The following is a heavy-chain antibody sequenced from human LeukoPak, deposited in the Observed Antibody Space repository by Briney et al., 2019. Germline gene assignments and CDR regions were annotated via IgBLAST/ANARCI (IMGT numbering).Heavy chain of an antibody. J-gene: IGHJ4*02. Sequence: GGSLRLSCAASGFTFSSYTMHWVRQAPGKGLEWVAVISYEGSNKYYADSVKGRFTISRDNAKNTLYLQMNSLRAEDTAVYYCARGSGKWLVRPQNDYWGQGTLVTVSS. CDR1: GFTFSSYT. D-gene: IGHD6-19*01. CDR3: ARGSGKWLVRPQNDY. V-gene: IGHV3-30*04. CDR2: ISYEGSNK.